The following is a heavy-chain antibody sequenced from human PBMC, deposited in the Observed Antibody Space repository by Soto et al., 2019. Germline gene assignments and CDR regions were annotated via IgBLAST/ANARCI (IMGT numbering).Heavy chain of an antibody. V-gene: IGHV4-61*01. Sequence: QVQLQESGPGVVKPSETLSLTCTVSGGSVSSGSYYWNWIRQPPGKGLEWIGYIYYSGTTNYNPSLNSRVNISVDTSKNQFSLKLRSVTAADTAVYYCAALYYYDTSRYFDLWGRGTLVTVSS. J-gene: IGHJ2*01. CDR2: IYYSGTT. D-gene: IGHD3-22*01. CDR1: GGSVSSGSYY. CDR3: AALYYYDTSRYFDL.